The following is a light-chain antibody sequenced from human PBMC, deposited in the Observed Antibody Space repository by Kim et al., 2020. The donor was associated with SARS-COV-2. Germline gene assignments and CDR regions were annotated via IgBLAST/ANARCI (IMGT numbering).Light chain of an antibody. Sequence: TASVGDRVTIPCRASQTISSWFAWYHQKPGQPPTALISDASSFESRVPSRFSGSGSGTEFTLTISRLQPDDFATYYCQEYNSDFTFGPGTKVDIK. CDR2: DAS. J-gene: IGKJ3*01. V-gene: IGKV1-5*01. CDR1: QTISSW. CDR3: QEYNSDFT.